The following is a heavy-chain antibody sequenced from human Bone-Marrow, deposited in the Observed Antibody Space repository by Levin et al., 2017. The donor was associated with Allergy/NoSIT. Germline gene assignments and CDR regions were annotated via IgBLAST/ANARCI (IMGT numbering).Heavy chain of an antibody. D-gene: IGHD4-17*01. J-gene: IGHJ3*01. V-gene: IGHV2-5*02. CDR1: GFSLSTSGEG. CDR3: AHRTDYADSNDAFDV. CDR2: IYWDDNK. Sequence: VSGPTLVKPTQTLTLTCTFSGFSLSTSGEGVGWIRQPPGKALEWLALIYWDDNKRYRPSLKSRLTITKDTSKNQVLLTMSNLDPVDTATYYCAHRTDYADSNDAFDVWGQGTMVTVSS.